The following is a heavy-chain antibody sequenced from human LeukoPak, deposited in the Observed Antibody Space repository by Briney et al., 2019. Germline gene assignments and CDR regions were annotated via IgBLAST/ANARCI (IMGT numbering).Heavy chain of an antibody. CDR1: GFTFGDYD. D-gene: IGHD6-19*01. J-gene: IGHJ4*02. V-gene: IGHV3-49*04. CDR3: TRDYSSGWYGGDFGY. Sequence: SLRLSCTASGFTFGDYDMSWVRQAPGKGLEWVGFIRSKAYGGTTEYAASVKGRFTISRDDSKSTAYLQMNSLKTEDTAVYYCTRDYSSGWYGGDFGYWGQGTLVTVSS. CDR2: IRSKAYGGTT.